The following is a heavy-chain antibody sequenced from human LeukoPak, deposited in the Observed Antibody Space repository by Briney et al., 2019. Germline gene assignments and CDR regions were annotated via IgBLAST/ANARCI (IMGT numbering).Heavy chain of an antibody. J-gene: IGHJ6*03. V-gene: IGHV3-21*01. CDR1: GFTFSSYS. CDR3: ARAMVRGVILVYMDV. Sequence: PGGSLRLSCAASGFTFSSYSMNWVRQAPGKGLEWVSSISSSSSYIYYADSVKGRFTISRDNAKNSLYLQMNSLRAEDTAVYYCARAMVRGVILVYMDVWGKGTTVTISS. CDR2: ISSSSSYI. D-gene: IGHD3-10*01.